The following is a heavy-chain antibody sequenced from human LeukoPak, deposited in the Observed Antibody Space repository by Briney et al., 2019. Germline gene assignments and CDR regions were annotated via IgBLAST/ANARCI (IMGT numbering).Heavy chain of an antibody. J-gene: IGHJ5*02. D-gene: IGHD1-26*01. CDR1: GGSISSSSYY. CDR3: ARRPVGLVGARAGWFDP. Sequence: SETLSLTCTVSGGSISSSSYYWGWIRQPPGKGLEWIGEINHSGSTNYNPSLKSRVTISVDTSKNQFSLKLSSVTAADTAVYYCARRPVGLVGARAGWFDPWGQGTLVTVSS. V-gene: IGHV4-39*07. CDR2: INHSGST.